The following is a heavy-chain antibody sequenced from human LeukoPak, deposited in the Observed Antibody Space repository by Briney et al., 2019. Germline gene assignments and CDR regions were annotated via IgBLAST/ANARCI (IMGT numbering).Heavy chain of an antibody. J-gene: IGHJ4*02. CDR3: AKILSGTYSFDL. CDR2: ISGNSVTI. V-gene: IGHV3-23*01. CDR1: GSTFSTYP. D-gene: IGHD1-26*01. Sequence: GGSLRLSCTASGSTFSTYPRTWVRQAPGQGLEWVSAISGNSVTIYYADSVKGRFTISRGNSKNTLYLQMYSLRAEDTAVYYCAKILSGTYSFDLWGQGTLVTVSS.